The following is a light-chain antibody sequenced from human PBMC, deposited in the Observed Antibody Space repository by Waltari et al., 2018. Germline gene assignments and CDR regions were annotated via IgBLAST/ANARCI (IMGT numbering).Light chain of an antibody. Sequence: SYVLTQPPSVSVAPGETARITCGGDNIGSYSVPWYQQKPRQAPVLVIFYDSDRPSGIPARFSGSNSGNTATLTITSVEAEDEARYYCQVWHPDIDPGVFGTGTEVTVL. J-gene: IGLJ1*01. CDR2: YDS. CDR3: QVWHPDIDPGV. V-gene: IGLV3-21*04. CDR1: NIGSYS.